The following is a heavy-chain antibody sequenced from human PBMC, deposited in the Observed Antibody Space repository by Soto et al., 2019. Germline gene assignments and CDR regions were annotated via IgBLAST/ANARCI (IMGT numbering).Heavy chain of an antibody. J-gene: IGHJ6*02. D-gene: IGHD3-10*01. CDR2: INHSGST. Sequence: SETLSLTCAVYGGSFGGYYWSWIRQPPGKGLEWIGEINHSGSTNYNPSLKSRVTISVDTSKNQFSLKLSSVTAADTAVYYCARKGMLRLLWFGDPTQYGMDVWGQGTTVTVSS. V-gene: IGHV4-34*01. CDR3: ARKGMLRLLWFGDPTQYGMDV. CDR1: GGSFGGYY.